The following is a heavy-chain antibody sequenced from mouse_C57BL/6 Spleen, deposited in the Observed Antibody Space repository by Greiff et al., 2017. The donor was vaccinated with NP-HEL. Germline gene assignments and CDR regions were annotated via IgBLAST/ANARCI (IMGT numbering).Heavy chain of an antibody. CDR1: GYTFTSYW. V-gene: IGHV1-61*01. CDR3: ARALISGYFDV. CDR2: IYPSDSET. D-gene: IGHD1-3*01. Sequence: VQLQQPGAELVRPGSSVKLSCKASGYTFTSYWMDWVKQRPGQGLEWIGNIYPSDSETHYNQKFKDKATLTVDKSSSTAYMQLSSLTSEDSAVYYCARALISGYFDVWGTGTTVTVSS. J-gene: IGHJ1*03.